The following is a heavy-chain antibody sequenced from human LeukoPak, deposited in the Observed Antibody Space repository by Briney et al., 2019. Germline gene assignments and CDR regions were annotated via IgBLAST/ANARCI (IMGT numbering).Heavy chain of an antibody. V-gene: IGHV3-23*01. Sequence: PGGSLRLSCAASGFTFSSYAMSWVRQAPGKGLEWVSAISGSGGSTYYADSVKGRFTISRDNSKNTLYLQMNSLRAEDTAVHYCAKYSPYYYDSSGSSFDYWGQGTLVTVSS. CDR1: GFTFSSYA. CDR2: ISGSGGST. CDR3: AKYSPYYYDSSGSSFDY. D-gene: IGHD3-22*01. J-gene: IGHJ4*02.